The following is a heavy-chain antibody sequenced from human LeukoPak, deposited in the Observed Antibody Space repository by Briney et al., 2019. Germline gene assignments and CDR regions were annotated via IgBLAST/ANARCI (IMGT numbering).Heavy chain of an antibody. D-gene: IGHD3-10*01. J-gene: IGHJ4*02. CDR1: RFIFSDHA. Sequence: GGSLRLSCTASRFIFSDHAMTWVRQAPGKGLEWVAPISGSGIAKEYADSVKGRFTVSRDNSKNILYLQMNSLRAEDTAVYFCAKGPSGSYQGYFDSWGQGTLVTVSS. CDR3: AKGPSGSYQGYFDS. V-gene: IGHV3-23*01. CDR2: ISGSGIAK.